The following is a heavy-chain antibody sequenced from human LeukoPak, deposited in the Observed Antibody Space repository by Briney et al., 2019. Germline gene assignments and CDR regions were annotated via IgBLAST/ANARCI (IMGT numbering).Heavy chain of an antibody. D-gene: IGHD6-13*01. CDR1: GFTFSSYS. Sequence: SGGSLRLSCAASGFTFSSYSMNWVRQAPGKGLEWVSFISSSSSSINYADSVKGRFTISRDNAKNSLYLQMNSLRAEDTAVYYCARDTAAALDYWGQGILVTVSS. V-gene: IGHV3-21*01. CDR2: ISSSSSSI. J-gene: IGHJ4*02. CDR3: ARDTAAALDY.